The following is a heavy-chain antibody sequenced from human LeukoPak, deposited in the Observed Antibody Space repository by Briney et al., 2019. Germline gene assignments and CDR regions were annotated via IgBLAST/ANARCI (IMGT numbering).Heavy chain of an antibody. CDR1: GFTFSSYE. Sequence: GGSLRLSCAASGFTFSSYEMNWVRQAPGKGLEWVSYISGSGSTIYYADSVKGRFTISRDNAKNSLYLQMNSLGAEDTAVYYCARDRPYFDYWGQGTLVTVSS. CDR3: ARDRPYFDY. CDR2: ISGSGSTI. V-gene: IGHV3-48*03. J-gene: IGHJ4*02.